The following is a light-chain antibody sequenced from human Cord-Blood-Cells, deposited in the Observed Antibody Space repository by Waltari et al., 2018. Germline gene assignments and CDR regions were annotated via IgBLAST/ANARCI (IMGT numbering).Light chain of an antibody. CDR2: AAS. V-gene: IGKV1-27*01. J-gene: IGKJ2*03. Sequence: DIQMTQSPSSLSASVGDRFTITCRASQGISNYLAWYQQKPWKVPKRLIYAASTLQSVVPSRFSGSGSGTDFTLTISSLQPEDVATYFCQKYNSAPYSFGQGTKLEIK. CDR1: QGISNY. CDR3: QKYNSAPYS.